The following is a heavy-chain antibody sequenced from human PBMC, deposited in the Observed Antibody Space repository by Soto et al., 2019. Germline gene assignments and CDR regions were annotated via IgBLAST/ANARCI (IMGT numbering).Heavy chain of an antibody. CDR2: IWYDGSNK. CDR1: GFTFSSYG. J-gene: IGHJ4*02. D-gene: IGHD6-13*01. Sequence: GGSMRLSCAASGFTFSSYGMHWVRQAPGKGLEWVAVIWYDGSNKYYADSVKGRFTISRDNSKNTLYLQMNSLRAEDTAVYYCAREGIAAAGSFDYWGQGTLVTVSS. CDR3: AREGIAAAGSFDY. V-gene: IGHV3-33*08.